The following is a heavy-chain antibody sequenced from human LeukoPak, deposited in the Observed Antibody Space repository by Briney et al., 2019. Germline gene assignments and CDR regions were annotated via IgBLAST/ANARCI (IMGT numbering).Heavy chain of an antibody. CDR3: ARDIVVVPAARSAFDP. V-gene: IGHV1-46*03. Sequence: ASVKVSCKASGYTFTSYYMHWVRQAPGQGLEWMGIINPSGGSTSYAQKYQGRVTMTRDTSTSTDYMELRSLRSEDTAVYYCARDIVVVPAARSAFDPWGQGTLVTVSS. CDR1: GYTFTSYY. D-gene: IGHD2-2*01. CDR2: INPSGGST. J-gene: IGHJ5*02.